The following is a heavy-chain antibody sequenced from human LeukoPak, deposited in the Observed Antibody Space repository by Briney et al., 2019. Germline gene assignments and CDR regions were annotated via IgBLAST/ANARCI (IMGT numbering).Heavy chain of an antibody. D-gene: IGHD3-16*02. J-gene: IGHJ6*02. Sequence: SETLSLTCTVSGGSVSSGSYYWSWIRQPPGKGLEWIGYIYYSGSTNYNPSLKSRVAISVDTSKNQFSLKLSSVTAADTAVYYCARVLGELSPSYYYYYGMDVWGQGTTVTVSS. CDR1: GGSVSSGSYY. CDR3: ARVLGELSPSYYYYYGMDV. CDR2: IYYSGST. V-gene: IGHV4-61*01.